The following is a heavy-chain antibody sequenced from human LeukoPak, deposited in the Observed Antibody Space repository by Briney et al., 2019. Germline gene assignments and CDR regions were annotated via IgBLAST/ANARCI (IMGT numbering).Heavy chain of an antibody. D-gene: IGHD6-19*01. V-gene: IGHV3-21*04. CDR1: QFTFDYHD. J-gene: IGHJ4*02. Sequence: GGSLRLSCAASQFTFDYHDMNWVRQAPGKGLEWVSSISRGSTKITYADSVKGRFTISRDNAKNSLYLQMNSLRVEDTAIYYCAKYASGWPYSDYWGQGTLVTVSS. CDR3: AKYASGWPYSDY. CDR2: ISRGSTKI.